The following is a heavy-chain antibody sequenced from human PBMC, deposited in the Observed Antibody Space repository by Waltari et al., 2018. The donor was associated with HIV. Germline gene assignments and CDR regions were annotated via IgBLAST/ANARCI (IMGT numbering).Heavy chain of an antibody. CDR2: VNPGNGYT. D-gene: IGHD2-15*01. V-gene: IGHV1-3*01. CDR3: ARGPACSGGTCYTLFDF. CDR1: GYNITSYA. J-gene: IGHJ4*02. Sequence: QVQLVQSGAEVKTPGASVTVSCKASGYNITSYAIHWLRQAPGQRPEWVAWVNPGNGYTKYSRKFQARVTVARDEVAETAYMVLSSVTTEDTAVYFCARGPACSGGTCYTLFDFWGQGTLVSVTS.